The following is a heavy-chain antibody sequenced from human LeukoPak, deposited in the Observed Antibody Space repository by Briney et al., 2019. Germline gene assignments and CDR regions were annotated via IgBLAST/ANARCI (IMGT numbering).Heavy chain of an antibody. D-gene: IGHD1-26*01. CDR3: ARRRELSKYYFDY. CDR2: INWNGGST. CDR1: GFTLDDYG. J-gene: IGHJ4*02. V-gene: IGHV3-20*01. Sequence: GGPLRLFCAASGFTLDDYGMLGVRQAPGKGLEWVSGINWNGGSTGYADSVKGRFTISRDNAKNSLYLQMNSLRAEDTALYHCARRRELSKYYFDYWGQGTLVTVSS.